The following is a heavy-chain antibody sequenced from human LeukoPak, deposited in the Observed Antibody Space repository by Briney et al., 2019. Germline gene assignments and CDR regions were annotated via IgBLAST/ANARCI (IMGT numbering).Heavy chain of an antibody. Sequence: SGPTLVNPTQTLTLTCTFSGFALSTAGVGVGWFRQPPGKALEWLAVTYWNGDRRYSPSLNSRLTITKDTSKNQVVLKMSNMDPVDKATYYCAHRPGNYDYGGKGFDFWGQGTLVTVSS. J-gene: IGHJ4*02. CDR3: AHRPGNYDYGGKGFDF. CDR2: TYWNGDR. D-gene: IGHD4-23*01. V-gene: IGHV2-5*01. CDR1: GFALSTAGVG.